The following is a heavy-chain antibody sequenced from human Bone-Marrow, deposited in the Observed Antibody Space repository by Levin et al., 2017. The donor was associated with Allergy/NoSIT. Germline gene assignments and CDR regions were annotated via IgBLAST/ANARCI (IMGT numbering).Heavy chain of an antibody. D-gene: IGHD2-2*01. CDR3: ATDNCTSTNCFGFDP. V-gene: IGHV1-2*02. J-gene: IGHJ5*02. Sequence: GESLKISCKSFGYTFTDYHIHWVRQAPGQGLQWMGWINPNSGVTNIAQKYEGRVTLTRDTSISTAYMELNRLQSNDTAIYYCATDNCTSTNCFGFDPWGQGTLVTVSS. CDR1: GYTFTDYH. CDR2: INPNSGVT.